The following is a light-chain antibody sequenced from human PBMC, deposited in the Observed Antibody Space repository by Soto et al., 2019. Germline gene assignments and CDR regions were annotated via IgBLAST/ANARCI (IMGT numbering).Light chain of an antibody. V-gene: IGLV3-21*02. CDR2: DDS. J-gene: IGLJ2*01. CDR1: NIGRKS. Sequence: SYELTQPPSVSVAPGQTARITCGGNNIGRKSGHWYQQKPGQAPVLVVYDDSDRPSGIPERFSGSNSGNTATLTISRVEAGDEADYYCQVWDSSSDHPGLIVVFGGGTKLTVL. CDR3: QVWDSSSDHPGLIVV.